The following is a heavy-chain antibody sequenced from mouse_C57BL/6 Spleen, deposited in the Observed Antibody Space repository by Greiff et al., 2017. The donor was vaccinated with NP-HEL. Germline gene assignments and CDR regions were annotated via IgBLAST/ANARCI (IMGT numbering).Heavy chain of an antibody. CDR1: GYTFTDYD. D-gene: IGHD1-1*01. Sequence: QVQLQQSGAELVRPGASVTLSCKASGYTFTDYDMHWVKQTPVHGLEWIGAIDPETGGTAYNQKFKGKAILTADKSSSTAYMELRSLTSEDSAVYYCTRYYYGSSSYFDYWGQGTTLTVSS. V-gene: IGHV1-15*01. CDR2: IDPETGGT. CDR3: TRYYYGSSSYFDY. J-gene: IGHJ2*01.